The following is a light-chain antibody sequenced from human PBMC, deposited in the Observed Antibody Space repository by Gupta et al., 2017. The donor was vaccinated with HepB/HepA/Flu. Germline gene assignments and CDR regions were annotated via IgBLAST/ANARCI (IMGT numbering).Light chain of an antibody. J-gene: IGLJ2*01. Sequence: SALPQRASESRSPGQSVTSSCTRTSSAIGSYNYVSWYQPHPGQAPKLLIYGVTNRPSGVSYRFSASKSGDTASLTISGLQAEDEADYYCSSCISSTTLVFGGGTKLTVL. V-gene: IGLV2-14*03. CDR3: SSCISSTTLV. CDR1: SSAIGSYNY. CDR2: GVT.